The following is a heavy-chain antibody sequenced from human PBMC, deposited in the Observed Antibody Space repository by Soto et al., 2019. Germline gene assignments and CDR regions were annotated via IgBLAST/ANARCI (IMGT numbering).Heavy chain of an antibody. Sequence: SETLSLTCAVYGGSFSGYYWSWIRQPPGKGLEWIGEINHSGSTNYNPSLKSRVTISVDTSKNQFSLKLSSVTAADTAVYYCARGLGSSVLYYYYGMDVWGQGTTVTVSS. D-gene: IGHD6-6*01. V-gene: IGHV4-34*01. CDR2: INHSGST. J-gene: IGHJ6*02. CDR1: GGSFSGYY. CDR3: ARGLGSSVLYYYYGMDV.